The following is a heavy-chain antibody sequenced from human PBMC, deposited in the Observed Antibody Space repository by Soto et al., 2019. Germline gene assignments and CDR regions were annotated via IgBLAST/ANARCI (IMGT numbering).Heavy chain of an antibody. D-gene: IGHD2-8*01. CDR2: IRSKANSYAT. V-gene: IGHV3-73*01. CDR1: GFTFSGAC. J-gene: IGHJ6*02. Sequence: GGSLRLSWAASGFTFSGACMHWVRQASGKGLEWVGRIRSKANSYATAYAASVKGRFTISRDDSKNTAYLQMNSLKTEDTAVYYCSTLLSDYYYYYGMDVWGQGTTVTVSS. CDR3: STLLSDYYYYYGMDV.